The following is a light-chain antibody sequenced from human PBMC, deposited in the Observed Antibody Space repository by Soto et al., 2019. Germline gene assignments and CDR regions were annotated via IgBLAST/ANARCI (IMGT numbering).Light chain of an antibody. CDR1: QSVSIN. V-gene: IGKV3-15*01. J-gene: IGKJ5*01. Sequence: EIVMTQSPATLSVSPGERATLSCRASQSVSINLAWFQQKPGQAPRCLIYGASTRATGIPARFSGSESGTEFTLTISSLQSEDFAVYYCQQYHHWPPITFGQGTRLEIK. CDR2: GAS. CDR3: QQYHHWPPIT.